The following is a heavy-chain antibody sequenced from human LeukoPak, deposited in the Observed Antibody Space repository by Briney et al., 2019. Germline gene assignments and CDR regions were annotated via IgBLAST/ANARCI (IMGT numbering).Heavy chain of an antibody. CDR3: AKHDRTTFDY. J-gene: IGHJ4*02. Sequence: ASVKVSCKASGGTFSSYDINWVRQATGQEPEWMGYINPNSGETGYSQKFQGRVTITRDTSISTAYMELRSLRSEDTAVYYCAKHDRTTFDYWGQGTLVTVSS. CDR2: INPNSGET. D-gene: IGHD1-14*01. V-gene: IGHV1-8*03. CDR1: GGTFSSYD.